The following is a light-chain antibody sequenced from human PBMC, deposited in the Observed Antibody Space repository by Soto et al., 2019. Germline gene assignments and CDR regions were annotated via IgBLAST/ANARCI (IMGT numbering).Light chain of an antibody. CDR2: HAS. J-gene: IGKJ1*01. V-gene: IGKV1-5*01. CDR1: QSISGY. Sequence: DIQMTQSPSTLSASVGDRVTITCRASQSISGYLAWYQQKPGTAPKVLIYHASNLQSGVPSRFSGSGSGTEFTLTISSLQPDDFATYYCQQYNSYSFGQGTKV. CDR3: QQYNSYS.